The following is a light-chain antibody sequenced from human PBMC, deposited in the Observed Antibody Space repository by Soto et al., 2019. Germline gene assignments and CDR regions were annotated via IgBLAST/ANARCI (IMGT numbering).Light chain of an antibody. CDR3: QVWDSTDIQV. Sequence: SYDLTQPPSVSVAPGQTARISCGGNNIGFKSVHWYQQRPGQAPVLVVYDDSDRPSGIPERFSGFNSGNTATLTIRSVEADDEADYYCQVWDSTDIQVFGGGTKLTVL. CDR1: NIGFKS. V-gene: IGLV3-21*02. CDR2: DDS. J-gene: IGLJ2*01.